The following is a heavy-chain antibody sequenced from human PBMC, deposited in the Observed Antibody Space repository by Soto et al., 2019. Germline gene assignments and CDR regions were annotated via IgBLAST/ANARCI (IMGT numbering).Heavy chain of an antibody. CDR3: ARGNNGYDYFGDAFDI. CDR1: GFTSSSYG. V-gene: IGHV3-33*01. J-gene: IGHJ3*02. CDR2: IWYDGSNK. D-gene: IGHD5-12*01. Sequence: ESGGGVVQPGRSLRLSCAASGFTSSSYGMHWVRQAPGKGLEWVAVIWYDGSNKYYADSVKGRFTISRDNSKNTLYLQMNSLRAEDTAVYYCARGNNGYDYFGDAFDIWGQGTMVTVSS.